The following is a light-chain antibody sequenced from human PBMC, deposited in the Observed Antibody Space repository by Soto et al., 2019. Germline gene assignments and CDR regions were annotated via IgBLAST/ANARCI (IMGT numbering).Light chain of an antibody. J-gene: IGKJ2*01. Sequence: DIQMTQSPSSVSASVGDRVTITCRASRDISTWLAWYQQKPGKAPKLLIYGASNLQSGVPSRFSGRGSRTDFTLTISSLQPEDFGTYYCQQANSFPFIFAQGTK. CDR2: GAS. CDR1: RDISTW. CDR3: QQANSFPFI. V-gene: IGKV1D-12*01.